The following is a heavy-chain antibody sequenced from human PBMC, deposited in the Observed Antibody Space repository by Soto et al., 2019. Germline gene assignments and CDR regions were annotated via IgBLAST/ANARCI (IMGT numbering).Heavy chain of an antibody. CDR2: IDPSDSYT. CDR3: AIHDRGALQQGYYYYGMDV. CDR1: GYSFTSYW. V-gene: IGHV5-10-1*03. Sequence: EVQLVQSGAEVKKPGESLRISCKGSGYSFTSYWISWVRQMPGKGLEWMGRIDPSDSYTNYSPSFQGHVTISADKSISTAYLQWSSLKASDTAMYYCAIHDRGALQQGYYYYGMDVWGQGTTVTVSS. J-gene: IGHJ6*02. D-gene: IGHD3-22*01.